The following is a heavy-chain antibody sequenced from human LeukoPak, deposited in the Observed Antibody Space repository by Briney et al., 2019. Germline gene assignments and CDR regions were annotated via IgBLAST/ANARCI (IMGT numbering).Heavy chain of an antibody. CDR3: ARAHLDRLTDY. V-gene: IGHV1-2*02. CDR1: GYTFTGYY. J-gene: IGHJ4*02. CDR2: INPNSGGT. D-gene: IGHD3-22*01. Sequence: GASVKVSCKASGYTFTGYYMQWVRQAPGQGLAWMGWINPNSGGTNYAQKLQSRVTLTTDTSISTACMELSRVRSDETAVYYCARAHLDRLTDYWGQGTLVTVPS.